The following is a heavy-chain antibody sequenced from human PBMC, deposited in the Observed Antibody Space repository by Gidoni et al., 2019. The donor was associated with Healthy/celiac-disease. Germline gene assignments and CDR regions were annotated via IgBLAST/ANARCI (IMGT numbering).Heavy chain of an antibody. Sequence: QVQLVQSGAEVKKPGSSVKVSCKASGGTFSSYALSWVRQAPGQGLEWMGGIIPIFGTANDAQKFQGRVTITADESTSTAYMELSSLRSEDTAVYYCARDRRSYYYDSSGHTPLGGYFQHWGQGTLVTVSS. V-gene: IGHV1-69*01. D-gene: IGHD3-22*01. J-gene: IGHJ1*01. CDR3: ARDRRSYYYDSSGHTPLGGYFQH. CDR2: IIPIFGTA. CDR1: GGTFSSYA.